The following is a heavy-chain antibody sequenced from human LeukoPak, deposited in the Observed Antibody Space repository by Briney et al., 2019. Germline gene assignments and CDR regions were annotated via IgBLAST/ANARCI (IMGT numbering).Heavy chain of an antibody. CDR1: GFSFSSYA. J-gene: IGHJ4*02. CDR2: ISGSGSTI. D-gene: IGHD3-22*01. Sequence: SGGSLRLSCAASGFSFSSYAMSWVRQAPGKGLEWVSSISGSGSTIYYADSVKGRFTISRDNAKNSLYLQMNSLRAEDTAVYYCARVSYDSSGYYFDYWGQGTLVTVSS. CDR3: ARVSYDSSGYYFDY. V-gene: IGHV3-21*04.